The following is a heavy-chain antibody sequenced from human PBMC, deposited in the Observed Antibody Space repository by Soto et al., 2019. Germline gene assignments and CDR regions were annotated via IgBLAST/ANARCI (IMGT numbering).Heavy chain of an antibody. D-gene: IGHD2-2*01. CDR1: GGSISSGDYY. CDR3: ASGCISTSCYYYYGMDV. Sequence: QVQLQESGPGLVKPSQTLSLTCTVSGGSISSGDYYWSWIRQPPGKGLEWIGYIYYSGSTYYNPALKSRVTISVDTSKHQFSLKLSSVTAADTAVYYCASGCISTSCYYYYGMDVWGQGTTVTVSS. J-gene: IGHJ6*02. CDR2: IYYSGST. V-gene: IGHV4-30-4*01.